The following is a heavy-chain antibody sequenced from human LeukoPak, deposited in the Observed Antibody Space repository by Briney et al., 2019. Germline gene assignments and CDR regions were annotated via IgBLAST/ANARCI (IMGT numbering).Heavy chain of an antibody. Sequence: PGGSLRLSCVASGLTFSSHAMTWVRQTPGKGLEWVSGITGSGGSTYHADSVKGRFTISRDNSKNTLYLQMNSLRAEDTAVYYCAKEGGGGSYGESFDYWGQGTLVTVSS. J-gene: IGHJ4*02. CDR3: AKEGGGGSYGESFDY. CDR2: ITGSGGST. D-gene: IGHD1-26*01. CDR1: GLTFSSHA. V-gene: IGHV3-23*01.